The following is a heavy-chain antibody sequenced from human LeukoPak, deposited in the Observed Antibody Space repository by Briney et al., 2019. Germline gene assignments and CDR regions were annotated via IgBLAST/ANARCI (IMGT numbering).Heavy chain of an antibody. J-gene: IGHJ3*02. CDR1: GFTFSSYS. Sequence: KPGGSLRLSCAASGFTFSSYSMNWVRQAPGKGLEWVSSISSSSSYIYYADSVKGRFTISRDNAKNSLYLQMNSLRAEDTAVYYCARTRDGKFAFDIWGQGTMVTVSS. CDR2: ISSSSSYI. CDR3: ARTRDGKFAFDI. D-gene: IGHD5-24*01. V-gene: IGHV3-21*01.